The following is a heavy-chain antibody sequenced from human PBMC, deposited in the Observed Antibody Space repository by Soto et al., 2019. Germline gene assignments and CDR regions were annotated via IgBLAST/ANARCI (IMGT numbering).Heavy chain of an antibody. CDR3: ASSSSSPYYFDY. CDR1: GGSISSYY. J-gene: IGHJ4*02. D-gene: IGHD6-6*01. V-gene: IGHV4-59*01. Sequence: SETLSLTCTVSGGSISSYYWSWIRQPPGKGLEWIGYIYYSGSTNYNPSLKSRVTISVDTSNNQFSLKLSSVTAADTAVYYCASSSSSPYYFDYWGQGTLVTVSS. CDR2: IYYSGST.